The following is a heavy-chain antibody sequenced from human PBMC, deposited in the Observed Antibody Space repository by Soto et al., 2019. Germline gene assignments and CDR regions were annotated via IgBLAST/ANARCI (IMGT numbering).Heavy chain of an antibody. CDR2: IYYSGST. D-gene: IGHD2-8*01. CDR1: GGSISSSSYY. CDR3: ARGFRHATNNWVDP. Sequence: SETLSLTCTVSGGSISSSSYYWGWIRQPPGKGLEWIGSIYYSGSTYSNPSLKSRVTISVDTSKNQFSLKLSSVTAADTAVYYCARGFRHATNNWVDPWGQGTLLSVS. V-gene: IGHV4-39*01. J-gene: IGHJ5*02.